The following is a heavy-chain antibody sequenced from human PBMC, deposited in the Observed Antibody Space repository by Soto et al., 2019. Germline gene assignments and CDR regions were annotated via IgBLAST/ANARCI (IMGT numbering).Heavy chain of an antibody. J-gene: IGHJ5*02. CDR3: ARTDGTGSLNWFDP. D-gene: IGHD3-10*01. CDR2: ISSGSGNI. Sequence: GGSLRLSCAASGFIFSSYDMNWVRQAPGKGLEWVSYISSGSGNILYADSVKGRFTISRDNAKNSLYLQMNSLRAEDTAVYYCARTDGTGSLNWFDPWGQGTLVTVSS. CDR1: GFIFSSYD. V-gene: IGHV3-48*04.